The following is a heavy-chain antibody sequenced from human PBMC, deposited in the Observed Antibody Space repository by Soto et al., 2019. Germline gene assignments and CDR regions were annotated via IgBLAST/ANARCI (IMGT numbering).Heavy chain of an antibody. CDR1: GFTFSSYW. CDR2: IKHDGSDK. J-gene: IGHJ6*02. CDR3: ARVVPAAPSRGPYYYGMGV. D-gene: IGHD2-2*01. V-gene: IGHV3-7*01. Sequence: GGSLRLSCEESGFTFSSYWMSWVRQAPGKGLEWVANIKHDGSDKYYLGSVKGRFTISRDNAKNSLYLQMNSLRDEDTAVYACARVVPAAPSRGPYYYGMGVWGHGTTVIGSS.